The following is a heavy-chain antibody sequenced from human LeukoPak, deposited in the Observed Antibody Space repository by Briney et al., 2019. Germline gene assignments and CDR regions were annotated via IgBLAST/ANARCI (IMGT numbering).Heavy chain of an antibody. D-gene: IGHD3-16*01. CDR2: IWHDGSEK. CDR3: ARGDYGNLDY. Sequence: GGSLRLSCTASGFVFSTYGMHWVRQAPGKGLEWVGVIWHDGSEKYYADSVKGRFTISRDNSQNILYLQLDSLRDDDTGIYYCARGDYGNLDYCGQGILVTVSS. V-gene: IGHV3-33*01. CDR1: GFVFSTYG. J-gene: IGHJ4*02.